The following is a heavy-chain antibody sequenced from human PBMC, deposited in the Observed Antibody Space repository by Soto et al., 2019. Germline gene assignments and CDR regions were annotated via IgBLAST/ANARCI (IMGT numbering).Heavy chain of an antibody. CDR1: GFTFGTYA. D-gene: IGHD3-3*01. CDR2: ISASGYAT. V-gene: IGHV3-23*01. CDR3: ATAGKRFSSSPFYYYYMDV. Sequence: EEQLLESGGDLVQPGGSLRLSCGASGFTFGTYAMSWVRQAPGKGLECISTISASGYATYYADSVKGRFTISRDNSQNTLYLQMDILRVEDAAVYYCATAGKRFSSSPFYYYYMDVWGKGTTVTVSS. J-gene: IGHJ6*03.